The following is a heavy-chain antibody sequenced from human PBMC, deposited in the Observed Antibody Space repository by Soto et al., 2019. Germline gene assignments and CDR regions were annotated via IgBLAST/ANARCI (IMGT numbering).Heavy chain of an antibody. J-gene: IGHJ4*02. V-gene: IGHV1-3*05. CDR2: INAGNGNT. CDR1: GYTFTSYA. CDR3: ARSIVVVTALDY. D-gene: IGHD2-21*02. Sequence: QVQLEQSGAEEKKPGASVKVSCKASGYTFTSYAMHWVRQAPGQRLEWMGWINAGNGNTKYSQKFQGRVTITRDPSASTADMELSSLRSEETAVYYCARSIVVVTALDYWGQGTLVTVSS.